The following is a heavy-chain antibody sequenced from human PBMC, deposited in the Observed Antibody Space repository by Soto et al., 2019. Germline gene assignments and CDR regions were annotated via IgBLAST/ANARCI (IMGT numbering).Heavy chain of an antibody. J-gene: IGHJ4*02. D-gene: IGHD2-2*01. Sequence: EVHLLESGGGLVQPGGSLRLSCAASGFPFSTSGILWLRQPPGEGLEWVSAIGPNPVNTNYRDSVKGRFAISRDNSRNTVFLQMTALRPEETALYYCATARHCSSDACPAAEWGQGTLITVSS. CDR2: IGPNPVNT. CDR3: ATARHCSSDACPAAE. V-gene: IGHV3-23*01. CDR1: GFPFSTSG.